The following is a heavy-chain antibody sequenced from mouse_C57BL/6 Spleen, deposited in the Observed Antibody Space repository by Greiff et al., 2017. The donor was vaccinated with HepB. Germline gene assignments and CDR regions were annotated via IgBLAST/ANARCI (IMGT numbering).Heavy chain of an antibody. CDR3: AREGVGDYFDY. CDR2: ISYDGSN. V-gene: IGHV3-6*01. Sequence: ESGPGLVKPSQSLSLTCSVTGYSITSGYYWNWIRQFPGNKLEWMGYISYDGSNNYNPSLKNRISITRDTSKNQFFLKLNSVTTEDTATYYCAREGVGDYFDYWGQGTTLTVSS. CDR1: GYSITSGYY. J-gene: IGHJ2*01.